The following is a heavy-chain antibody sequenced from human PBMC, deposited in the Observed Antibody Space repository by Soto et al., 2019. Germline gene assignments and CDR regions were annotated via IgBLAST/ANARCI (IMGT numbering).Heavy chain of an antibody. CDR3: ARAGVRGVNGLDP. CDR2: IYYSGST. Sequence: QVQLQESGPGLVKPSQTLSLTCTVSGGSISSGGYYWSWIRQHPGKGLEWIGYIYYSGSTYYNPSLKSRVTLSVDTGKNQCSLELSSVTAADTAVYYCARAGVRGVNGLDPWGQGTLFPVSS. V-gene: IGHV4-31*03. CDR1: GGSISSGGYY. D-gene: IGHD3-10*01. J-gene: IGHJ5*02.